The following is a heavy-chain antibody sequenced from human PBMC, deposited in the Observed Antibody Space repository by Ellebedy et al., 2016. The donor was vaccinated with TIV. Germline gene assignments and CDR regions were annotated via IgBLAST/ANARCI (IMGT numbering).Heavy chain of an antibody. CDR1: GFTFSMYW. J-gene: IGHJ4*02. V-gene: IGHV3-7*01. CDR3: ARDFTRGIYCSRGSCYSSVFDY. Sequence: GGSLRLXXAASGFTFSMYWMSWVRQAPGKGLEWVANIKEDGSEKSYVDSVKGRFTLSRDNAKNSLYLQMNSLRAEDTAVYYCARDFTRGIYCSRGSCYSSVFDYWGQGTQVTVSS. CDR2: IKEDGSEK. D-gene: IGHD2-15*01.